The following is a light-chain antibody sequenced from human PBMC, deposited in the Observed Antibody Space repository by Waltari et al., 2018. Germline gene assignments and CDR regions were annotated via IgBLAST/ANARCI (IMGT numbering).Light chain of an antibody. Sequence: EIVMTQSPATLSVSPGERATLPCRASPSISSDLAWYQQKPGQAPRLLIYGASTRATGIPDRFSGSGSGTEFTLTISSLQSEDFAVYYCQQYYRWWTFGLGTKVERK. CDR2: GAS. V-gene: IGKV3-15*01. CDR1: PSISSD. CDR3: QQYYRWWT. J-gene: IGKJ1*01.